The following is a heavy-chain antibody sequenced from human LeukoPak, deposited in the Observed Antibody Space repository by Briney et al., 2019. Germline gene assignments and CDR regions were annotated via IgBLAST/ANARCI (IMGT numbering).Heavy chain of an antibody. CDR3: ARWYKRTRAVAGPDPFYYYYYMDV. CDR1: GFTFSNAW. V-gene: IGHV3-15*01. J-gene: IGHJ6*03. CDR2: IKSKTDGGTT. D-gene: IGHD6-19*01. Sequence: PGGSLRLSCAASGFTFSNAWMSWVRQAPGKGLEWVGRIKSKTDGGTTDYAAPVKGRFTISRDDSENTLYLQMNSLKTEDTAVYYCARWYKRTRAVAGPDPFYYYYYMDVWGKGTTVTVSS.